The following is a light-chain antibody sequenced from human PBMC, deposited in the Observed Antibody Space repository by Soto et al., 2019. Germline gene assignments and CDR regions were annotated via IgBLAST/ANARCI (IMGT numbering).Light chain of an antibody. CDR2: EVN. Sequence: QSALTQPAPVSGSPGQSITISCTGTSSDIGGYNYVSWYQQHPGKAPKLMIYEVNNRPSGVSSRFSGSKSGNTASLTISGLQAEDEADYYCSSYTTGTTLIVFGGGTKLTVL. CDR1: SSDIGGYNY. J-gene: IGLJ2*01. CDR3: SSYTTGTTLIV. V-gene: IGLV2-14*01.